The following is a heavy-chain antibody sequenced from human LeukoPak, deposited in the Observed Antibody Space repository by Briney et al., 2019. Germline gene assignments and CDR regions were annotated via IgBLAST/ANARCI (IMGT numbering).Heavy chain of an antibody. CDR2: ISASADRT. Sequence: GGSLGLSCAASGFTFSSYAMSWVRQAPGKGLEWVSAISASADRTFDADSVKGRFVISRDNSKNTLYLQMNSLRADDTAVYSCAKTFGRQWLVRGSDYWGQGTLVTVSS. J-gene: IGHJ4*02. CDR1: GFTFSSYA. CDR3: AKTFGRQWLVRGSDY. D-gene: IGHD6-19*01. V-gene: IGHV3-23*01.